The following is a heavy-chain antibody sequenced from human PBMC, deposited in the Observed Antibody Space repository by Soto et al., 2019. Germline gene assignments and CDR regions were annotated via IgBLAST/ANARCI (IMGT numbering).Heavy chain of an antibody. CDR2: ISYDGSNK. Sequence: QVQLVESGGGVVQPGRSLRLSCAASGFTFSSYAMHWVRQAPGKGLEWVAVISYDGSNKYYADSVKGRFTISRDNSKNTLYLRMNSLRAEDTAVYYCARDRGPDMVVVPAAMNYGMDVWGQGTTVTVSS. CDR1: GFTFSSYA. CDR3: ARDRGPDMVVVPAAMNYGMDV. D-gene: IGHD2-2*01. J-gene: IGHJ6*02. V-gene: IGHV3-30-3*01.